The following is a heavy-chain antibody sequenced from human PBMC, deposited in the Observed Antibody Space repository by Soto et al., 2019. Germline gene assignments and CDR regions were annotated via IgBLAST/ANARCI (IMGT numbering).Heavy chain of an antibody. CDR3: ARDRYDIFTEYYYSHAMDD. J-gene: IGHJ6*02. CDR1: GYTSSSYG. CDR2: IIAYNVNI. Sequence: WASVKVSCNAAGYTSSSYGITWVRQAPGQGLEWMGWIIAYNVNIDYAQKLQGRVTMTTDTSTSTASLQLRSLRSDATAVYYCARDRYDIFTEYYYSHAMDDWGQGTTVTVS. D-gene: IGHD3-9*01. V-gene: IGHV1-18*04.